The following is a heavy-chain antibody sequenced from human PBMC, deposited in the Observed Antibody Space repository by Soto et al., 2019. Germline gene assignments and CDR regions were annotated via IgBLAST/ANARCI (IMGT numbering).Heavy chain of an antibody. CDR2: IYYIGNT. J-gene: IGHJ4*02. D-gene: IGHD1-7*01. CDR1: NGSISSRSSY. Sequence: QLQLQESGSGLVKPSETLSLTCTVSNGSISSRSSYWGWIRQPPGKGLAWIGSIYYIGNTYYNPSLKRRVTISIDTSQPQFSLKLNSVTAADTAVYFCGGQNYGAKRNYFENWGQGTLVTVSS. V-gene: IGHV4-39*01. CDR3: GGQNYGAKRNYFEN.